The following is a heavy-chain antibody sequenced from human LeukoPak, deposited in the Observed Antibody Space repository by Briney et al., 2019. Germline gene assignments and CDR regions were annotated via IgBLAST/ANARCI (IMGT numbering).Heavy chain of an antibody. CDR2: IWYDGSNK. CDR1: GFTFSSYG. J-gene: IGHJ4*02. D-gene: IGHD6-13*01. Sequence: GRSLRLSCAASGFTFSSYGMHWVRQAPGKGLEWVAVIWYDGSNKYYADSVKGRFTISRDNSKNTLYLQMNSLRAEDTAVYYCARSRAYSSSWKYYFDCWGQGTLVTVSS. V-gene: IGHV3-33*01. CDR3: ARSRAYSSSWKYYFDC.